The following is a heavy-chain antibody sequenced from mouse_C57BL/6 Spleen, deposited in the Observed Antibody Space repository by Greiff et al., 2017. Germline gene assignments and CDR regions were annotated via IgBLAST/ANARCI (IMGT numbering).Heavy chain of an antibody. CDR3: ARSDYDSYFDY. D-gene: IGHD2-4*01. CDR1: SYAFSSSW. CDR2: IYPGDGDT. J-gene: IGHJ2*01. V-gene: IGHV1-82*01. Sequence: VQLQQSGPELVKPGASVKISCKASSYAFSSSWMNWVKQRPGKGLEWIGRIYPGDGDTNYNGKFKGKATLTADKSSSTAYMQLSSLTSEDSAVYFCARSDYDSYFDYWGQGTTLTVSS.